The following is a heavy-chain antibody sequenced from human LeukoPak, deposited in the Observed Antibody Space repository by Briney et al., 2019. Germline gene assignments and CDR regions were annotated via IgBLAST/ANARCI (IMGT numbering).Heavy chain of an antibody. D-gene: IGHD1-26*01. CDR2: IDRPAKSYAT. V-gene: IGHV3-73*01. J-gene: IGHJ5*02. CDR1: GFTLSDSA. Sequence: PGGSLRLSCAASGFTLSDSAIHWVRQASGNGLEWVGLIDRPAKSYATAYGASVGGRFTISRGDSKNTAYLQMDSLKTEDTALYYCTRDRGTYNWLDPWGQGTLVTVSS. CDR3: TRDRGTYNWLDP.